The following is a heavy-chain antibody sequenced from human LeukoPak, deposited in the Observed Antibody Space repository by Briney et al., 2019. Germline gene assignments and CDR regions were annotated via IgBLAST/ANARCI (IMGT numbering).Heavy chain of an antibody. Sequence: SETLSLTCAVSGYSISRGYYWNWIRQFPGKGLEWIGSISHSGSTSYNPSLKRRITISLETSKNQFSLRLISVTAADSALYCCARGEVGEFDYWGQGRLVIVSS. CDR1: GYSISRGYY. CDR2: ISHSGST. CDR3: ARGEVGEFDY. J-gene: IGHJ4*02. D-gene: IGHD3-10*01. V-gene: IGHV4-38-2*01.